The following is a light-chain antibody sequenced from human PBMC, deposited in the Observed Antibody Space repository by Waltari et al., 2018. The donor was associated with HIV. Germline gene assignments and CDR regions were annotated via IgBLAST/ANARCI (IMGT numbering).Light chain of an antibody. Sequence: SYELTQSPSMSVSPGQTARIPCSAAAFPQQFSYCDPQKPGPATVLIIYKDTERPSGIPERFSGSSSGTTVTLTISGVQAEDEADYYCQSTDSSGIVIFGGGTKLTVL. V-gene: IGLV3-25*03. CDR3: QSTDSSGIVI. CDR1: AFPQQF. J-gene: IGLJ2*01. CDR2: KDT.